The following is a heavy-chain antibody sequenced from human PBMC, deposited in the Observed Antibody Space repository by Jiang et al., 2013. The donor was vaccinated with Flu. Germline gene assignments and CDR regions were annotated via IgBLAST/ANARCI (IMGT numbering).Heavy chain of an antibody. CDR2: IYHSGST. CDR3: ARRDRGHWFDP. J-gene: IGHJ5*02. CDR1: GYSISSGYY. V-gene: IGHV4-38-2*01. Sequence: VQLVESGPGLVKPSETLSLTCAVSGYSISSGYYWGWIRQPPGKGLEWIGSIYHSGSTYYNPSLKSRVTISVDTSKNQFSLKLSSVTAADTAVYYCARRDRGHWFDPWGQGTLVTVSS.